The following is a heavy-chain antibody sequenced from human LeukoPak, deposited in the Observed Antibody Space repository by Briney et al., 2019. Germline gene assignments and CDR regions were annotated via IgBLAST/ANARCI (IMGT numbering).Heavy chain of an antibody. CDR3: ARMGGCSSTSCYKGAHWFDP. J-gene: IGHJ5*02. Sequence: GGSLRLSCAASGFTFSSYATHWVRQAPGKGLEWVAVISYDGSNKYYADSVKGRFTISRDNSKNTLYLQMNSLRAEDTAVYYCARMGGCSSTSCYKGAHWFDPWGQGTLVTVSS. CDR2: ISYDGSNK. CDR1: GFTFSSYA. V-gene: IGHV3-30-3*01. D-gene: IGHD2-2*02.